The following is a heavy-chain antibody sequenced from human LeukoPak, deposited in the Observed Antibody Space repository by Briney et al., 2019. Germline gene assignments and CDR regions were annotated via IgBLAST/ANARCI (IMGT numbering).Heavy chain of an antibody. J-gene: IGHJ4*02. V-gene: IGHV4-30-4*08. D-gene: IGHD1-20*01. Sequence: PSETLSLTCTVSGGSISSSSYYWGWIRQPPGKGLEWIGYIYYSGSTYYNPSLKSRVTISVDTSKNQFSLKLSSVTAADTAVYYCAKQGNWRDYWGQGTLVTVSS. CDR2: IYYSGST. CDR3: AKQGNWRDY. CDR1: GGSISSSSYY.